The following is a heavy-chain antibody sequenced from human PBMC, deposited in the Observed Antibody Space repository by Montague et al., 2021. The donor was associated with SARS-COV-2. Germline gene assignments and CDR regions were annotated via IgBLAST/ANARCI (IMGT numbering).Heavy chain of an antibody. D-gene: IGHD5-24*01. CDR2: IYSSGTT. J-gene: IGHJ4*02. CDR3: ARDHEMASQRGYFDA. V-gene: IGHV4-61*02. CDR1: GDSMSSGRYY. Sequence: TLSLTCTVSGDSMSSGRYYWTWIRQPAGKRLEWIGRIYSSGTTNYNPSLKSRVTLLVDTSKNQFSLKLNSVTAADTAVYFCARDHEMASQRGYFDAWGQGTLVTVSS.